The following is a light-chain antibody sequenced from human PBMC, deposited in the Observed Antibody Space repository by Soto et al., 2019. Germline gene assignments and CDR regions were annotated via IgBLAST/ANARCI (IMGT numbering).Light chain of an antibody. CDR3: QQYNAFST. CDR1: QSIGTW. V-gene: IGKV1-5*03. CDR2: RAS. Sequence: DIQMTQSPSTLSASVGDRVTFTCRASQSIGTWLAWYQQKPGKAPKLLIYRASNLESGVPSSFSGSGSGTEFSLTISSLQPDDFATYYCQQYNAFSTFGRGTKVEIK. J-gene: IGKJ1*01.